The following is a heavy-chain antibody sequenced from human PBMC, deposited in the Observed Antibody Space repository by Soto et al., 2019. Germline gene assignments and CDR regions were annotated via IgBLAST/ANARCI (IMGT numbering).Heavy chain of an antibody. Sequence: ASVKVSCKASGGTFSSYAISWVRQAPGQGLEWMGGIIPIFGTANYAQKFQGRVTITADKSTSTAYMELSSLRSEDTAVYYCARAYDFWSGYYTLLNWFDPWGQGTLVTVSS. V-gene: IGHV1-69*06. J-gene: IGHJ5*02. CDR3: ARAYDFWSGYYTLLNWFDP. CDR2: IIPIFGTA. CDR1: GGTFSSYA. D-gene: IGHD3-3*01.